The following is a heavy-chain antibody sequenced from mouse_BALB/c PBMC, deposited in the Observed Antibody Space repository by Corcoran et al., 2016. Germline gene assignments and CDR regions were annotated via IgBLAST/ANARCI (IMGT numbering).Heavy chain of an antibody. J-gene: IGHJ1*01. D-gene: IGHD2-4*01. Sequence: EVQLQKSGPELVKPGASVKISCKASGYSFTGYYMHWVKQSHVKSLEWIGRINPYNGTTSYNQNFKDKASLNVDKSSSTAYMERHSLTSEDSAVYYGARDYDYWYFDVWGAGTTVTVSS. CDR3: ARDYDYWYFDV. CDR1: GYSFTGYY. V-gene: IGHV1-26*01. CDR2: INPYNGTT.